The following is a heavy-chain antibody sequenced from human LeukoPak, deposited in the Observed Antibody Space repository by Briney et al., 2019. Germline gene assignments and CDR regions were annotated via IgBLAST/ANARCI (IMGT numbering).Heavy chain of an antibody. CDR1: GFTFTSYW. CDR3: ARGVSGTGPDI. CDR2: IKTDGSST. Sequence: GGSLRLSCAASGFTFTSYWMHWVRQAPGKGLVWVSRIKTDGSSTDYADSVKGRFTISRDNAKNTMYLQMNSLRAEDTAVYYCARGVSGTGPDIWGLGTMVTVSS. J-gene: IGHJ3*02. V-gene: IGHV3-74*01. D-gene: IGHD1-14*01.